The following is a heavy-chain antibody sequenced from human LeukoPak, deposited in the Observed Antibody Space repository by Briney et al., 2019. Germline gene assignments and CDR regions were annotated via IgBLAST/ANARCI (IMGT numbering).Heavy chain of an antibody. CDR2: ISYDGSNK. CDR3: ASYYDFWSGYYTYYFDY. V-gene: IGHV3-30*03. CDR1: GFTFSSYG. D-gene: IGHD3-3*01. Sequence: GGSLRLSCAASGFTFSSYGMHWVRQAPGKGLEWVAVISYDGSNKYYADSVKGRFTISRDNSTNTLYLQMNSLRAEDTAVYYCASYYDFWSGYYTYYFDYWGQGTLVTVSS. J-gene: IGHJ4*02.